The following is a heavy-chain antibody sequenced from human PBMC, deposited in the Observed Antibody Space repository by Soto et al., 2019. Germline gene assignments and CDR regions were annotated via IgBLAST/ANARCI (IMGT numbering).Heavy chain of an antibody. V-gene: IGHV3-30*03. J-gene: IGHJ6*02. CDR2: ISYDGSNQ. CDR3: ARAWGTYFSYTVDV. D-gene: IGHD3-16*01. Sequence: QVQLVESGGGVVQPGKSVRLSCTASGFVFRSDGMNWVRQAPGKGLEWAASISYDGSNQYYADSARGRFTISRDNSKNTLYLQMDSLRREDTAVYYCARAWGTYFSYTVDVWGQGTTVSVSS. CDR1: GFVFRSDG.